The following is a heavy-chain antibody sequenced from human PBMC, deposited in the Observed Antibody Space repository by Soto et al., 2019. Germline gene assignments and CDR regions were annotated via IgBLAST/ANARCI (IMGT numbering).Heavy chain of an antibody. Sequence: ASVKVSCKASGGTFSSYAISWVRQAPGQGLEWMGGIIPILGIANYAQKFQGRVTITAVKSTSTAYMELSSLRSEDTAVYYRARGAMATTIFDSWGQGTLVPVSS. CDR3: ARGAMATTIFDS. D-gene: IGHD1-26*01. CDR2: IIPILGIA. CDR1: GGTFSSYA. J-gene: IGHJ4*02. V-gene: IGHV1-69*10.